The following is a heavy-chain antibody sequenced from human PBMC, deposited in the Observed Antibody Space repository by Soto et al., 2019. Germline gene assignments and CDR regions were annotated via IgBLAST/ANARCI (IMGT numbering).Heavy chain of an antibody. D-gene: IGHD3-16*01. CDR1: GGSISSYY. Sequence: SETLSLTCTVSGGSISSYYWSWIRQPPGKGLEWIGYIYYSGSTNYNPSLKSRVTIPVDTSKNQFSLKLSSVTAADTAVYYCARVGGDGPLDYWGQGTLVTVSS. CDR3: ARVGGDGPLDY. V-gene: IGHV4-59*01. CDR2: IYYSGST. J-gene: IGHJ4*02.